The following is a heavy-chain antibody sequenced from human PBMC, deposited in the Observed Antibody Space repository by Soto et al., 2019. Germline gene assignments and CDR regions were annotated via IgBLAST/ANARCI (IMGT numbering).Heavy chain of an antibody. V-gene: IGHV1-58*02. D-gene: IGHD2-15*01. CDR2: IVVGSGNT. CDR3: VATDDRYCSGGSCYPQAV. CDR1: GFTFTSSA. J-gene: IGHJ3*01. Sequence: GASVKVSCKASGFTFTSSAMQWVRQARGQRLEWIGWIVVGSGNTNYAQKFQERVTITRDMSTSTAYMELSSLRSEDTAVYYCVATDDRYCSGGSCYPQAVWGQGTMVTVSS.